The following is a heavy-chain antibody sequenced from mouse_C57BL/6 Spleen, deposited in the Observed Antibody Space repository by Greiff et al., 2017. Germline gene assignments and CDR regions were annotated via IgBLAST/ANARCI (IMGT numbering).Heavy chain of an antibody. D-gene: IGHD2-12*01. CDR2: INPGSGTT. J-gene: IGHJ3*01. Sequence: EVQLQQPGPELVKPGASVKISCKASGYTFTDYKMNWVKQRNGKSIEWIGEINPGSGTTIYNQKFKGKATLPVDKSSSTAYMQLSSLSSEDSAVYYCARGDYSYGCFAYWGQETLVTVAT. CDR3: ARGDYSYGCFAY. CDR1: GYTFTDYK. V-gene: IGHV1-39*01.